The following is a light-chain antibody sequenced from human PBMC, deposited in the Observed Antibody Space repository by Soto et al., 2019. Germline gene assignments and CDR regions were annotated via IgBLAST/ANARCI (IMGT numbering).Light chain of an antibody. CDR2: DVS. Sequence: QSALTQPPSVSGSPGQSVTISCTGTSSDVGAYNFVSWYQQYPGKAPKLIIFDVSARPSGVPDRFSGSKSGNTASLTISGLQADDEADYYCCSYAGTYSLVLGGGTKLTVL. V-gene: IGLV2-11*01. CDR3: CSYAGTYSLV. J-gene: IGLJ2*01. CDR1: SSDVGAYNF.